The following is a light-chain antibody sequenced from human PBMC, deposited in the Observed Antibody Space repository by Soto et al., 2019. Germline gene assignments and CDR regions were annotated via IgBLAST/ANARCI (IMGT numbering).Light chain of an antibody. V-gene: IGLV2-14*01. CDR3: NSYTSSSNLV. Sequence: QSALTQPASVSGSPGQSITISCPGTSSDVGGYNYVSWYQQHPGKAPKLLIYDVTNRPSVVSNRFSGSKSGNTASLTISGLQAEDEADYYCNSYTSSSNLVFGGGTKVTVL. J-gene: IGLJ3*02. CDR2: DVT. CDR1: SSDVGGYNY.